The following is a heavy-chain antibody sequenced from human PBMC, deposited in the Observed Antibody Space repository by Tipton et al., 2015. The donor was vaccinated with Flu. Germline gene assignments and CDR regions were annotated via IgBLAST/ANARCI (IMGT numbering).Heavy chain of an antibody. J-gene: IGHJ4*02. CDR3: ARREIWFGEIDYFDY. Sequence: QSGPEVKKPGASVKVSCKASGYTFTGYYMHWVRQAPGQGLEWMGWINPNNGNTNYAQKLQGRVTMTTDTSTSTAYMELRSLRSDDTAVYYCARREIWFGEIDYFDYWGQGTLVTVSS. V-gene: IGHV1-18*04. D-gene: IGHD3-10*01. CDR1: GYTFTGYY. CDR2: INPNNGNT.